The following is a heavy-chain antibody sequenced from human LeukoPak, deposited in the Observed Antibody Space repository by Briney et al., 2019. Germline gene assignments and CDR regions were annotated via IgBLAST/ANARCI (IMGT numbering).Heavy chain of an antibody. CDR3: AKDQTRTTVTHFDN. CDR1: GFTLSSYA. J-gene: IGHJ4*02. Sequence: GGSLRLSCAASGFTLSSYAMSWVRQAPGKGLEWVSAISDSGNTYHADSVKGRFTISRDSSKNTLFLQMNRLRPEDAAVYYCAKDQTRTTVTHFDNWGQGTLVTVSS. CDR2: ISDSGNT. V-gene: IGHV3-23*01. D-gene: IGHD4-11*01.